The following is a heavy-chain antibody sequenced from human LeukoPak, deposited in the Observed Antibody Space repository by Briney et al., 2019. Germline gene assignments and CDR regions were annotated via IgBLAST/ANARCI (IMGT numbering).Heavy chain of an antibody. CDR2: ISSNGGST. D-gene: IGHD5-12*01. Sequence: GGSLRLSCSASGFTFSSYAMHWVRQAPGKGLEYVSAISSNGGSTYYADSVKGRFTISRDNSKNTLYLQMSSLRAEDTAVYYCVKGLDIVATITRMNDYWGQGTLVTVSS. J-gene: IGHJ4*02. CDR1: GFTFSSYA. V-gene: IGHV3-64D*06. CDR3: VKGLDIVATITRMNDY.